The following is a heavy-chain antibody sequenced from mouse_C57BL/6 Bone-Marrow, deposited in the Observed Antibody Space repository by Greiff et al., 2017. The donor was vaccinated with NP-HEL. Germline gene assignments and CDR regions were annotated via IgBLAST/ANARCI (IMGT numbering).Heavy chain of an antibody. D-gene: IGHD3-2*02. CDR3: AKAAQATLYYYAMDY. CDR2: IDPSDSYT. V-gene: IGHV1-69*01. J-gene: IGHJ4*01. CDR1: GYTFTSYW. Sequence: VQLQQSGAELVMPGASVKLSCKASGYTFTSYWMHWVKQRPGQGLEWIGEIDPSDSYTNYNQKFKGKSTLTVDKSSSTAYMQLSSLTSEDSAGYYCAKAAQATLYYYAMDYWGQGTSVTVSS.